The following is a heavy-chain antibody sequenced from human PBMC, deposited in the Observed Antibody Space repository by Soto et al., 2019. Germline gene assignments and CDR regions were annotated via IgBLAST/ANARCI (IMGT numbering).Heavy chain of an antibody. J-gene: IGHJ4*02. Sequence: PSETLSLTCTVSGGSIRSYYWSWTRQPPGKGLEWIGYVYYSGSTKYNPSLKSRVTISVDSSKNQFSLKLDSVTAADTAVYYCARLGGYYQAFDHWGQGTLVTVS. CDR2: VYYSGST. V-gene: IGHV4-59*08. D-gene: IGHD3-3*01. CDR1: GGSIRSYY. CDR3: ARLGGYYQAFDH.